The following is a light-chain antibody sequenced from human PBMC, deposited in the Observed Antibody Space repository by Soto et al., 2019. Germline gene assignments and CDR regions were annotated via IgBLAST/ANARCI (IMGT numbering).Light chain of an antibody. J-gene: IGKJ5*01. CDR2: GAS. CDR3: QQRSNWPSIT. CDR1: QRVDDNY. V-gene: IGKV3D-20*02. Sequence: EFVLTQSPGTLSLSPGERATLSCRASQRVDDNYLAWYQQKSGQAPRLLIYGASSRATGIPARFSGSGSGTDFTLTISSLEPEDFAVYYCQQRSNWPSITFGQGTRLEIK.